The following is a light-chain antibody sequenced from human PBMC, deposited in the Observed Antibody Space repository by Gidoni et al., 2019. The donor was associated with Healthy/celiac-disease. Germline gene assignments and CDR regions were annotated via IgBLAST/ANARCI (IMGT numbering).Light chain of an antibody. CDR1: QSVSSY. V-gene: IGKV3-11*01. CDR2: DAS. Sequence: EIVFTQYPATLSLSPGERATLSCRASQSVSSYLAWYQQKPGQAPRLLIYDASNRATGIPARFSGSGSGTDFTLTSSSLEPEDVAVYYCQQRSNWPRGTFGPGTKVDIK. CDR3: QQRSNWPRGT. J-gene: IGKJ3*01.